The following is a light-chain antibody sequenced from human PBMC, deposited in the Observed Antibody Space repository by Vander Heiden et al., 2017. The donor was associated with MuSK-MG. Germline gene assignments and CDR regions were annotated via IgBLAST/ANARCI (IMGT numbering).Light chain of an antibody. V-gene: IGLV2-11*01. CDR2: DVS. J-gene: IGLJ3*02. CDR1: SRDVGDFNY. Sequence: SALTPPRSVSGSPGQSVTISCTGSSRDVGDFNYVAWYQQQPGKAPKVVIYDVSNRPSGVPDRFSGSKSGNTASLTISGLQADDEADYYCCSYAGSYIFGVFGGGTKVTVL. CDR3: CSYAGSYIFGV.